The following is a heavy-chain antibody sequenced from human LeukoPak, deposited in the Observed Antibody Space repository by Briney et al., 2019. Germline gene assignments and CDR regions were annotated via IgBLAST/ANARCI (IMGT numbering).Heavy chain of an antibody. D-gene: IGHD6-19*01. CDR1: GVTFSRYS. CDR3: ARDPLAGYSSGWYVNWFDP. CDR2: ISSSSGYI. Sequence: PWGSLRLSCAASGVTFSRYSMNWVRQAPGKGLEWGSSISSSSGYIYYADSVKGRFTISRDNAKNSLYLQMNSLRAEDTAVYYCARDPLAGYSSGWYVNWFDPWGQGTLVTVSS. J-gene: IGHJ5*02. V-gene: IGHV3-21*01.